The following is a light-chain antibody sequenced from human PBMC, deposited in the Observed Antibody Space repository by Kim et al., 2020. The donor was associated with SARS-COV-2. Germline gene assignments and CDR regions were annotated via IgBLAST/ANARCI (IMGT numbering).Light chain of an antibody. Sequence: DIQMTQSPSLVSASVGDTVTITCRASQGISSWLAWYQQKPEKALKSLIYAESSLQSGVPSRFSGSGSGTVFTLTINSLQPEDFATYYCQQYDSYPRTFGQETKVEIK. J-gene: IGKJ1*01. CDR3: QQYDSYPRT. CDR2: AES. CDR1: QGISSW. V-gene: IGKV1D-16*01.